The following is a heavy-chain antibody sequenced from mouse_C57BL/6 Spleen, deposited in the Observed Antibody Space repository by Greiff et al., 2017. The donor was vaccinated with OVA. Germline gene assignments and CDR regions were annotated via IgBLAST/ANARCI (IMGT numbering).Heavy chain of an antibody. CDR3: ARGELGPFDY. D-gene: IGHD4-1*01. CDR1: GYTFTSYG. Sequence: QVQLQQSGAELARPGASVKLSCKASGYTFTSYGISWVKQRTGQGLEWIGEIYPRSGNTYYNEKFKGKATLTADQSSSTAYLELRSLTSEDSAGYFCARGELGPFDYWGQGTTLTVSS. V-gene: IGHV1-81*01. J-gene: IGHJ2*01. CDR2: IYPRSGNT.